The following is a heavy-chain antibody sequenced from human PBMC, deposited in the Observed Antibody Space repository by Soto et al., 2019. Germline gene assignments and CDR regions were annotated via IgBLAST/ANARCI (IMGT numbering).Heavy chain of an antibody. J-gene: IGHJ4*02. D-gene: IGHD5-18*01. CDR2: INPNSGGT. CDR3: ARDRAEYRYDY. Sequence: ASVKVSCKASGYTFTGYYMHWVRQAPGQGLEWMGWINPNSGGTNYAQKFQGWVTMTRDTSISTAYMELRSLRSDDTAVYYCARDRAEYRYDYWGQGTLVTVSS. V-gene: IGHV1-2*04. CDR1: GYTFTGYY.